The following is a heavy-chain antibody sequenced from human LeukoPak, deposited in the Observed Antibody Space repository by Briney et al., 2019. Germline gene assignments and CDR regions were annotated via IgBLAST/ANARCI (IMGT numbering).Heavy chain of an antibody. CDR2: ISGSGGST. Sequence: GGSLRLSCAASGFTFSSYAMSWVRQAPGKGLEWVSAISGSGGSTYYADSVKGRFTISRDNSKNTLYLQMDSLRAEDTAVYYCAKDGSGYSYGCIDYWGQGTLVTVSS. J-gene: IGHJ4*02. CDR3: AKDGSGYSYGCIDY. D-gene: IGHD5-18*01. CDR1: GFTFSSYA. V-gene: IGHV3-23*01.